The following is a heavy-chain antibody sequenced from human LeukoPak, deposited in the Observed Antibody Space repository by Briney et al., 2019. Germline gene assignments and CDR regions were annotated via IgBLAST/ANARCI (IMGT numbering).Heavy chain of an antibody. J-gene: IGHJ1*01. CDR1: GFTFSSYA. V-gene: IGHV3-23*01. CDR3: AKDSGRFWSAIFTGYFQH. CDR2: ISGSGDST. D-gene: IGHD3-3*01. Sequence: WGSLRLSCAASGFTFSSYAMSWVRQAPGKGLEWVSLISGSGDSTHYADSVKGRFTISRDNSKNTLYLQMNSLRAEDTAVYYCAKDSGRFWSAIFTGYFQHWGQGTLVTVSS.